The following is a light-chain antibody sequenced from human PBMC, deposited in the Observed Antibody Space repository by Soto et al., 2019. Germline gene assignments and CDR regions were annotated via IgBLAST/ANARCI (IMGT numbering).Light chain of an antibody. J-gene: IGKJ5*01. CDR3: MQALQSLT. CDR1: QSLLYNNTYIY. V-gene: IGKV2-28*01. CDR2: FGS. Sequence: EIVMTQSPLTLPVTPGEPASISCRSSQSLLYNNTYIYLDWYVQKPGQSPQLLIYFGSNRAPGVPDRFSGSGSGTDFTLKINRVEAEDVGTYYCMQALQSLTFGQGTRLEIQ.